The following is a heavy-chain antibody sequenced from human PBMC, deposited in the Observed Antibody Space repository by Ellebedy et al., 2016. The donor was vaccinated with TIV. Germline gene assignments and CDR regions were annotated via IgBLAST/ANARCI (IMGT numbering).Heavy chain of an antibody. CDR3: AKDRTPGDGYWVFDF. Sequence: GESLKISCATSGFTFDNFAMRWFRQAPGKGLEWVSAITGSGDRTFYADSVKGRFTVSRDTSKNTLYLQMNSLRAEDTAVYYCAKDRTPGDGYWVFDFWGQGTLVTVST. J-gene: IGHJ4*02. CDR1: GFTFDNFA. CDR2: ITGSGDRT. V-gene: IGHV3-23*01. D-gene: IGHD5-18*01.